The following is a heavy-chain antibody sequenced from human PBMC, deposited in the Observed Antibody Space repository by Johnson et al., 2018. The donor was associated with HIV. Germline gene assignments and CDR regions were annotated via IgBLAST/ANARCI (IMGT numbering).Heavy chain of an antibody. CDR1: GFTFSSYG. J-gene: IGHJ3*02. Sequence: QVQLVESGGGVVQPGRSLRHSCAASGFTFSSYGMHWVRQAPGKGLEWVAVIWYDGSNKYYADSVKGRFTISRDNSKNTLYLQMNSLRAEDTAVYYCAREARYSPYPDAFDIWGQGTMVTVSS. CDR2: IWYDGSNK. CDR3: AREARYSPYPDAFDI. D-gene: IGHD2-21*01. V-gene: IGHV3-30*19.